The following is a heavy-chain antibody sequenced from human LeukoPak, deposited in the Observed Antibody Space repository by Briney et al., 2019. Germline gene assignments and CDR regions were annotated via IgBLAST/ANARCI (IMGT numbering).Heavy chain of an antibody. Sequence: GGSLRLSCAASGFTFSSYWMHWVRHAPGKGLVRVSRINSDGSSTSYADSVKGRFTISRDNAKNTLYLQMNSLRAEDTAVYYCAVVVVAATAFDIWGQGTMVTVSS. CDR2: INSDGSST. V-gene: IGHV3-74*01. CDR1: GFTFSSYW. CDR3: AVVVVAATAFDI. D-gene: IGHD2-15*01. J-gene: IGHJ3*02.